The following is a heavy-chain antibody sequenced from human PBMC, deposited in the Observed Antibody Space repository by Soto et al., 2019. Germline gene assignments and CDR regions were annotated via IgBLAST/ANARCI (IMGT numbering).Heavy chain of an antibody. CDR2: ISYDGSNK. CDR1: GFTFSSYA. D-gene: IGHD5-12*01. J-gene: IGHJ6*04. CDR3: ARDYYRFNTGYGFSMDG. V-gene: IGHV3-30-3*01. Sequence: PGGSLRLSCAASGFTFSSYAMHWVRQAPGKGLEWVAVISYDGSNKYYADSVKGRFTISRDNSKNTLYLQMNSLRAEDTAVYYCARDYYRFNTGYGFSMDGWGKGTTVTVSS.